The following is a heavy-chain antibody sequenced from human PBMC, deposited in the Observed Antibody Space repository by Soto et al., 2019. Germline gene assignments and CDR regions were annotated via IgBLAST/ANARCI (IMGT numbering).Heavy chain of an antibody. CDR3: ARGGHCSSTSCYTSRSAFDI. Sequence: EVQLVESGGGLVQPGGSLRLSCAASGFTFSSYWMSWVRQAPGKGLEWVANIKQDGSEKYYVDSVKGRFTISRENAKNSLYLQVNSLRAEDTAVYYCARGGHCSSTSCYTSRSAFDICGQGTMVTVSS. V-gene: IGHV3-7*01. CDR1: GFTFSSYW. J-gene: IGHJ3*02. D-gene: IGHD2-2*02. CDR2: IKQDGSEK.